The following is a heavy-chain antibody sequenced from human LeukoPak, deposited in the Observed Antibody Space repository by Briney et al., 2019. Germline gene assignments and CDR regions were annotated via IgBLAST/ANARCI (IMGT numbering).Heavy chain of an antibody. CDR1: GGSISSGGYY. J-gene: IGHJ4*02. Sequence: SETLSLTCTVSGGSISSGGYYWSWVRQHPGKGLEWIEYIYYSGSTYYNPSLKSRLTISVDTSKNQFSLKLSSVTAADTAVYYCARVVIPYYFDYWGQGTLVTVSS. CDR3: ARVVIPYYFDY. D-gene: IGHD3-22*01. V-gene: IGHV4-31*03. CDR2: IYYSGST.